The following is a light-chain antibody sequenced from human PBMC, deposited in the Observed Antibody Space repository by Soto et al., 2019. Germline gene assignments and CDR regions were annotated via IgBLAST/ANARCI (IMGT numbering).Light chain of an antibody. V-gene: IGKV3-20*01. CDR1: QTVRNNY. CDR2: DAS. Sequence: EIVLTQSPGTLSLSPGERATLSCRASQTVRNNYLAWYQQKPGQAPKLLSYDASSRATGIPDRFSGGGSGTDFTLTISRLEPEDFAVYYCQQYGSSPWTFGQGTKVDIK. CDR3: QQYGSSPWT. J-gene: IGKJ1*01.